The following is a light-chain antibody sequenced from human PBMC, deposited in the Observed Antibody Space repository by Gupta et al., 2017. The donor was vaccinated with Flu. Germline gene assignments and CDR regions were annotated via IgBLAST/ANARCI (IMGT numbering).Light chain of an antibody. CDR2: SNN. CDR3: AAWDDSLNGVV. CDR1: SSHIGSNT. V-gene: IGLV1-44*01. J-gene: IGLJ2*01. Sequence: SVLTHPPSASGTPGQRVTISCSGSSSHIGSNTVNWYQQLPGTAPKLLIYSNNQRPSGVPDRFSGSKSGTSASLAIGGLQSEDEAEYYCAAWDDSLNGVVFGGGTKLTVL.